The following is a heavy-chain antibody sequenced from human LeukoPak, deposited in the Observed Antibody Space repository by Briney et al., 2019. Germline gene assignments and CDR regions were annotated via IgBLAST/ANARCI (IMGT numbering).Heavy chain of an antibody. CDR1: GYTFTSYD. CDR2: MNPNSGNT. J-gene: IGHJ4*02. V-gene: IGHV1-8*01. Sequence: ASVKVSCKASGYTFTSYDINWVRQATGQGLEWMGWMNPNSGNTGYAQKFQGRVTMTRDTSISTAYMELSRLRSDDTAVYYCARRAYCSSTSCYTLVYWGQGTLVTVSS. D-gene: IGHD2-2*02. CDR3: ARRAYCSSTSCYTLVY.